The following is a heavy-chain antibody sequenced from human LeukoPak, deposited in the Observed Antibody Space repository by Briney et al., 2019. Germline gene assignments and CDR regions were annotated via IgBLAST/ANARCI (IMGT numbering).Heavy chain of an antibody. V-gene: IGHV3-64*04. Sequence: GGSLRLSCSASGFTFSSYAMHWVRQAPGKGLEYVSAISSNGGSTYYADSVKGRFTISRDNSKNTLYLQMNSRRAEDTAVYYCAKDRNDDSLTGYNWLDPWGQGTLVTVSS. D-gene: IGHD3-9*01. CDR1: GFTFSSYA. J-gene: IGHJ5*02. CDR3: AKDRNDDSLTGYNWLDP. CDR2: ISSNGGST.